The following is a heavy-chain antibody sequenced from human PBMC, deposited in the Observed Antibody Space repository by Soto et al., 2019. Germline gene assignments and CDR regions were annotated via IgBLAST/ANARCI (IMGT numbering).Heavy chain of an antibody. J-gene: IGHJ4*02. CDR2: IYWDDDK. D-gene: IGHD3-10*01. CDR1: GFSLYTSGVG. Sequence: QITLKESGPTLVKPTQTLTLTCTFSGFSLYTSGVGVGWIRQPPGKALEWLALIYWDDDKRYSPSLKSRLTITKDTSKNQVVLTMTNMDPVDTATYYCAHNLAHTTPGNFDYWGQGTLVTVSS. V-gene: IGHV2-5*02. CDR3: AHNLAHTTPGNFDY.